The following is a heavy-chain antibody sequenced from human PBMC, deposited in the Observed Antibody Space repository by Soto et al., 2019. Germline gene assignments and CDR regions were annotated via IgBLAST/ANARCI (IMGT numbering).Heavy chain of an antibody. D-gene: IGHD4-17*01. J-gene: IGHJ4*02. CDR2: ISSSSSTI. CDR1: GFTFKTYS. Sequence: PGGSLRLSCVASGFTFKTYSMNWVRQAPGKGLVWVSYISSSSSTIYYTDSVKGRFTISRDNAKNSLYLQMNSLRDEDTAVYYYARDSVTTVTPRSFAYWGQGTPVTVSS. CDR3: ARDSVTTVTPRSFAY. V-gene: IGHV3-48*02.